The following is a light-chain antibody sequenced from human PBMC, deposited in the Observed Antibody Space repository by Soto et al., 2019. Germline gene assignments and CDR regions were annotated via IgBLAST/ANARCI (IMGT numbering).Light chain of an antibody. Sequence: QSVLTQSPSASGSPGQSVTISCTGTSSDIGGYNSVSWYQQHPGKAPKVMVYDVTKRPSGVPDRFSGSKSGNTASLTVSALQAEDEADYYCSSYAGSNSLHVVFGGGTKLTVL. CDR3: SSYAGSNSLHVV. J-gene: IGLJ2*01. CDR2: DVT. V-gene: IGLV2-8*01. CDR1: SSDIGGYNS.